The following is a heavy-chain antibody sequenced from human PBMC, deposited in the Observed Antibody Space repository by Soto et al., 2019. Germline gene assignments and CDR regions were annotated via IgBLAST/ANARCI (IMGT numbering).Heavy chain of an antibody. D-gene: IGHD3-16*02. Sequence: QVQLVESGGGVVQPGRSLRLSCAASGFTFSSYAMHWVRQAPGKGLEWVAVISYDGSDKYYADSVKGRFTISRDNSKNTLNLQMNSLRAHDTAVYYCAKGLGEISPESYDYWGQGTLITVSS. V-gene: IGHV3-30*18. J-gene: IGHJ4*02. CDR2: ISYDGSDK. CDR1: GFTFSSYA. CDR3: AKGLGEISPESYDY.